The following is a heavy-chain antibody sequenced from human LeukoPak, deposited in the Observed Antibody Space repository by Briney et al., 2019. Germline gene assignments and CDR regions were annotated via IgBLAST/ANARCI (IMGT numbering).Heavy chain of an antibody. D-gene: IGHD6-13*01. CDR3: ASDRTIAAAVDPFDI. V-gene: IGHV1-69*04. J-gene: IGHJ3*02. Sequence: ASVKVSCKASRVTFNSCSISWVRQAPGHGLEWMGRIIPLLGIVNYAQRFQGKVTITADKSTSTAYMELSSLRSEDTAMYFCASDRTIAAAVDPFDIWGQGTMVTVSS. CDR1: RVTFNSCS. CDR2: IIPLLGIV.